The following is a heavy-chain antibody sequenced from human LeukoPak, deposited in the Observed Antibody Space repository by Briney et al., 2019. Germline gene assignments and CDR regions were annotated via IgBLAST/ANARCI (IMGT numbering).Heavy chain of an antibody. CDR3: ARTPIYYFDNSGYYN. Sequence: SETLSLTCTVSGDSMEYYYWSWIRQPPGQGLEWIAYIYYTGRTKYNPSLKSRVTMSVDTSKKQFSLRLSSVTAADTAVYYCARTPIYYFDNSGYYNWGQGTLVTVSS. CDR1: GDSMEYYY. J-gene: IGHJ4*02. CDR2: IYYTGRT. D-gene: IGHD3-22*01. V-gene: IGHV4-59*12.